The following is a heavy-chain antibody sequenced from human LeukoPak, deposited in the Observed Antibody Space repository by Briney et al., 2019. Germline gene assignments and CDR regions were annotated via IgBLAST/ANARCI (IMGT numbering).Heavy chain of an antibody. CDR1: RFTLYSYE. V-gene: IGHV3-48*03. CDR2: ISSSGSNI. CDR3: ARTRYSGSYPTFDY. J-gene: IGHJ4*02. D-gene: IGHD1-26*01. Sequence: PGGSLRLSCAASRFTLYSYEMNWVRQAPGKGLEWVSYISSSGSNIYYADSVKGRFTISRDNAKNSLYLQMNSLRAEDTAVYYCARTRYSGSYPTFDYWGQGTLVTVSS.